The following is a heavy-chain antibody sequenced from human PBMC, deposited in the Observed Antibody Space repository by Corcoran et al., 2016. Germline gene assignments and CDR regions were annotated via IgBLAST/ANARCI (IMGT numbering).Heavy chain of an antibody. J-gene: IGHJ6*02. D-gene: IGHD3-3*01. Sequence: QVQLQQWGAGLLKPSETLSLTCAVYGGSFSGYYWSWIRQPPGKGLEWIGEINHSGSTNYNPSLKSRVTISVDTSKNQFSLKLSSVTAAATAVYDWARDFGSGYYPRPTYYGMDVWGQGTTVTVSS. V-gene: IGHV4-34*01. CDR2: INHSGST. CDR3: ARDFGSGYYPRPTYYGMDV. CDR1: GGSFSGYY.